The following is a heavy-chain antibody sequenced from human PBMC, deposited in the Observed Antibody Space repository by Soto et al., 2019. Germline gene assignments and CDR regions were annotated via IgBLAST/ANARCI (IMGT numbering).Heavy chain of an antibody. J-gene: IGHJ4*02. CDR2: IYSSGTT. V-gene: IGHV3-53*01. CDR3: ARAGSPFHSDSTGYWGFDY. D-gene: IGHD3-9*01. Sequence: XGSLRLSCAASGFTFSDHQMNWVRQAPGMGLEWVSVIYSSGTTYYGDSVKGRFTISRDNSKNTLYLQMNNLRTEDTALYYCARAGSPFHSDSTGYWGFDYWGQGTLVTVSS. CDR1: GFTFSDHQ.